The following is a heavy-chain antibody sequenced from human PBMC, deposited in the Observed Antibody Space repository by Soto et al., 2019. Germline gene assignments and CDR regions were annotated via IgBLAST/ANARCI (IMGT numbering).Heavy chain of an antibody. Sequence: QVKLVESGGGVVQPGRFLRLSCAASGFTFSSYGMHWVRQAPGKGLEWVAVISFDGSNKYYADSVKGRFTISRDNSKDTLYLQMNSLRPEDTAVYYCAKEAGATYYFDYWGQETLVTVSS. CDR1: GFTFSSYG. CDR3: AKEAGATYYFDY. CDR2: ISFDGSNK. V-gene: IGHV3-30*18. J-gene: IGHJ4*02. D-gene: IGHD6-19*01.